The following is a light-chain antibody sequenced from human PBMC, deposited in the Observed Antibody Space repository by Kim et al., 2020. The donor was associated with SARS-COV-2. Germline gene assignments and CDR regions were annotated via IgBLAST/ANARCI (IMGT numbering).Light chain of an antibody. CDR1: SLRSYY. Sequence: LGQPVKITCQEDSLRSYYASWNQQKPGQAPVLVIYGKNNRPSGIPDRFSGSSSGNTASLTITGAQAEDEADYYCNSRDSSGNRVVFGGGTQLTVL. J-gene: IGLJ2*01. CDR2: GKN. CDR3: NSRDSSGNRVV. V-gene: IGLV3-19*01.